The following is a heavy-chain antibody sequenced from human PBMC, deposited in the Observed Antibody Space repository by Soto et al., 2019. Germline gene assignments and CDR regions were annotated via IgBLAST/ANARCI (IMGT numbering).Heavy chain of an antibody. CDR3: ARGRGSTGYLGREHYFDY. CDR1: GFSVTNNY. CDR2: IDIGGNT. D-gene: IGHD3-16*01. J-gene: IGHJ4*02. Sequence: EVQMVESGGGVVQPGGSLRLSCAASGFSVTNNYMNWVRQAPGKGLEWVSIIDIGGNTYYADSVKDRFTISRDASKNTLYLQMDSLRPEDTAVYFCARGRGSTGYLGREHYFDYWGQGTLVTVSP. V-gene: IGHV3-66*01.